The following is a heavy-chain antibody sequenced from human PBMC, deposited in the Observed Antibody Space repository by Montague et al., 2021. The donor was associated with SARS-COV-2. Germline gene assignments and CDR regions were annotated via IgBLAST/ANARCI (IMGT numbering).Heavy chain of an antibody. V-gene: IGHV4-39*07. J-gene: IGHJ4*02. CDR2: IFYSKTT. Sequence: SETLSLTCTVSGDSISSNTYYWGWIRQPPGKGLEWIGNIFYSKTTYYNPSLKSRVTISVDTSKNQYSLTLRFVTAADTALYYCARGMNFGDYPIDSWGQGTRVTVSS. CDR3: ARGMNFGDYPIDS. D-gene: IGHD4-17*01. CDR1: GDSISSNTYY.